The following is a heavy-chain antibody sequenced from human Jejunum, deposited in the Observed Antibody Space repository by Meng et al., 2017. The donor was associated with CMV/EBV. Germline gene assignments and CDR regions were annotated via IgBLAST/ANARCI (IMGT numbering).Heavy chain of an antibody. CDR2: ISPNTGAT. D-gene: IGHD2-8*02. CDR3: ARDPGGSSPVFDY. Sequence: LAGAWLKNLWCPCKCPCTACEYSFTDYYIHGVRPAPEQGLEWRGWISPNTGATNFTQNFQGRVTMTRDTSVSATYMELSSLTSDDTAVYFCARDPGGSSPVFDYWGQGTLVTVSS. J-gene: IGHJ4*01. CDR1: EYSFTDYY. V-gene: IGHV1-2*02.